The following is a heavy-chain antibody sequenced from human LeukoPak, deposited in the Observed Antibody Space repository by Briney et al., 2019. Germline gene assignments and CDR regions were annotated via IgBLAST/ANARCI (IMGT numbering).Heavy chain of an antibody. Sequence: GVSLRLSCAASGFTFSSYSMNWVRQAQGKGLEWVSYISSDSGIIDYADSVKGRFTISRDNAKNSLYVQMNRLRDEDTAVYYCARDTSYAFDIWGQGTMVTVSS. CDR1: GFTFSSYS. CDR2: ISSDSGII. D-gene: IGHD1-26*01. J-gene: IGHJ3*02. CDR3: ARDTSYAFDI. V-gene: IGHV3-48*02.